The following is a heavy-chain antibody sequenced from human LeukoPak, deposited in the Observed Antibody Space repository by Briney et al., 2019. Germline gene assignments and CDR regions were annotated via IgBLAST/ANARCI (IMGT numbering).Heavy chain of an antibody. Sequence: GGSLRLSCAASGFTFSTYWMNWVRQAPGQGLEWVANIRGDGVTQYYVDSVKGRFTISRDNAKNSLFLQMNSLKAEDTAVYYCARERWLQPDYWGQGTLVTVSS. J-gene: IGHJ4*02. D-gene: IGHD5-24*01. V-gene: IGHV3-7*04. CDR2: IRGDGVTQ. CDR3: ARERWLQPDY. CDR1: GFTFSTYW.